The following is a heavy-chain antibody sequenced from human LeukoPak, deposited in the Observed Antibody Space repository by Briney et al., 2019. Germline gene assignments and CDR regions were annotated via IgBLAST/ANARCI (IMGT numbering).Heavy chain of an antibody. J-gene: IGHJ4*02. CDR3: AREDGSGSYSNFDY. CDR2: IYYSGST. D-gene: IGHD1-26*01. Sequence: SETLSLTCAVYGGSFSGYYWSWIRQPPGKGLEWIGYIYYSGSTNYNPSLKSRVTISVDTSKNQFSLKLSSVTAADTAVYYCAREDGSGSYSNFDYWGQGTLVTVSS. V-gene: IGHV4-59*01. CDR1: GGSFSGYY.